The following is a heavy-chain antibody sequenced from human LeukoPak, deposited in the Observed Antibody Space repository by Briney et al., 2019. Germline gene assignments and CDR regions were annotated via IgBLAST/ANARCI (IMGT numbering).Heavy chain of an antibody. V-gene: IGHV3-21*01. CDR3: ARFRDGTHNDH. CDR2: ISSSSSYI. J-gene: IGHJ4*02. CDR1: GFTFSSYS. Sequence: GGSLRLSCAASGFTFSSYSMNWVRQAPGKGLEWVSSISSSSSYIYYAHSVKGRFTISRDNAKNSLYLQMNSLRAEDTAVYYCARFRDGTHNDHWSQGTLVTVSS. D-gene: IGHD2-21*02.